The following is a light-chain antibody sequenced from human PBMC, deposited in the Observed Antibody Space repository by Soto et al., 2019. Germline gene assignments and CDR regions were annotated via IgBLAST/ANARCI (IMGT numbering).Light chain of an antibody. CDR1: SSDVGGYGY. J-gene: IGLJ3*02. CDR3: SSYTTSSTWV. CDR2: EVV. Sequence: QSVLTQPASVSGSPGQSITISCTGSSSDVGGYGYVSWYQQHPGKAPKLMIYEVVNRPSGVSNRFSGSKSGKTASLTTSGLQDEDESDYYCSSYTTSSTWVFGGGTKLTVL. V-gene: IGLV2-14*01.